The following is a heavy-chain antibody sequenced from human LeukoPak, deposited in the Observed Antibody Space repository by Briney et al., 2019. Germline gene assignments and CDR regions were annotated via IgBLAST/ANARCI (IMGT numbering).Heavy chain of an antibody. CDR3: AKDMFGYDYYYYGMDV. CDR2: ISWNSGSI. D-gene: IGHD5-12*01. Sequence: PGGSLRLSCAASGFTFSSYGMHWVRQAPGKGLEWVSGISWNSGSIGYADSVKGRFTISRDNAKNSLYLQMNSLRAEDTALYYCAKDMFGYDYYYYGMDVWGQGTTVTVSS. V-gene: IGHV3-9*01. CDR1: GFTFSSYG. J-gene: IGHJ6*02.